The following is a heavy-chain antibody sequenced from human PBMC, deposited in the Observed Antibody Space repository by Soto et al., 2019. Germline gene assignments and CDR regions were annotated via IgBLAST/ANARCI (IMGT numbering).Heavy chain of an antibody. V-gene: IGHV4-39*01. Sequence: SETLSLTCTVSGGSVTNSSYYWGWIRQSPGKGLEWIGSVYYRGRSYSKSSVKSRVTISVDTSKNRFSLSLNSVTASDTAVYFCVSQRTTVPTQAYFDYWGPGAL. CDR1: GGSVTNSSYY. CDR2: VYYRGRS. J-gene: IGHJ4*02. D-gene: IGHD4-17*01. CDR3: VSQRTTVPTQAYFDY.